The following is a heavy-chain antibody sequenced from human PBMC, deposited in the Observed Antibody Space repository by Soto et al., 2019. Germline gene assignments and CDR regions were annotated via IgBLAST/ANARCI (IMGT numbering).Heavy chain of an antibody. CDR3: AKDIAAHPYYFDY. D-gene: IGHD6-6*01. Sequence: PGGSLRLSCAASGFTFRNYWMHWVRQAPGKGLVWVSRVNSDGDTTYYADSVKGRFTISRDNAKNTLHLQMNSLGAEDTAVYYCAKDIAAHPYYFDYWGQGTLVTVSS. V-gene: IGHV3-74*01. CDR1: GFTFRNYW. CDR2: VNSDGDTT. J-gene: IGHJ4*02.